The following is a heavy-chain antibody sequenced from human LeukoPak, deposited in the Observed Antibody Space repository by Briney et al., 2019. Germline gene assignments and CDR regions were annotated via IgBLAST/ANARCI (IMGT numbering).Heavy chain of an antibody. Sequence: GGSLRLSCAASGFTFSSYGMHWVRQAPGKGLGWVAVISYDGSNKYYADSVKGRFTISRDNSKNTLYLQMNSLRAEDTAVYYCAKEKYYYDSSGYYYDYWGQGTLVTVSS. CDR2: ISYDGSNK. CDR3: AKEKYYYDSSGYYYDY. CDR1: GFTFSSYG. J-gene: IGHJ4*02. D-gene: IGHD3-22*01. V-gene: IGHV3-30*18.